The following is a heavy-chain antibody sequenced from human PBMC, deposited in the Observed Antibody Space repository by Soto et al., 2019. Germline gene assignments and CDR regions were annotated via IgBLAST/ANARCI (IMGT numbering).Heavy chain of an antibody. CDR3: ARRDSSGHYFDY. V-gene: IGHV4-59*01. Sequence: QVQLQESGPGLVKPSETLSLTCTVSGGSISSYYWSWIRQPPGKGLEWIGYIYYSGSTNYNPSLKSRVTISVDASKNQFSLKLSSVTAADTAVYYCARRDSSGHYFDYWGQGTLVTVSS. CDR2: IYYSGST. J-gene: IGHJ4*02. CDR1: GGSISSYY. D-gene: IGHD3-22*01.